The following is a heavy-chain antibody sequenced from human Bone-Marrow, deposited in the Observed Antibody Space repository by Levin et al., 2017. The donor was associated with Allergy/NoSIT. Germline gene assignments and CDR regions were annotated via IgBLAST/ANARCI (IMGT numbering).Heavy chain of an antibody. CDR1: FFPFSPSS. V-gene: IGHV3-9*01. D-gene: IGHD3-22*01. J-gene: IGHJ4*02. CDR3: AKDTEYYYDSTGYYNY. CDR2: ISWNSGSI. Sequence: LSFSSSFFPFSPSSLHWVRQAPGKGLEWVSGISWNSGSIGYEDSVKGRFTISRDNAKNSLYLQMNSLRPEDTAFYYCAKDTEYYYDSTGYYNYWGQGTLVTVSS.